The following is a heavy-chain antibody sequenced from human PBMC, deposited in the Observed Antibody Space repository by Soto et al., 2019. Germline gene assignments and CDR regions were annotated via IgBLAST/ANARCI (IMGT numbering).Heavy chain of an antibody. V-gene: IGHV3-9*01. Sequence: PGGSLRLSCAASGFTFDDYAMHWVRQAPGKGLEWVSGISWNSGSIGYADSVKGRFTISRDNAKNSLYLQMNSLRAEDTALYYCAKDTIAAAGNFQHWGQGTLVTVSS. CDR1: GFTFDDYA. CDR3: AKDTIAAAGNFQH. D-gene: IGHD6-13*01. CDR2: ISWNSGSI. J-gene: IGHJ1*01.